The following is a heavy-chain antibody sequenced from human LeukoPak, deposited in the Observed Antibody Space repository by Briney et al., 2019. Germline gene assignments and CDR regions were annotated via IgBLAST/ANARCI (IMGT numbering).Heavy chain of an antibody. CDR2: INPSDGSS. J-gene: IGHJ5*02. CDR1: GYTFTSYY. CDR3: AREGGGMSSVTWGWFDP. Sequence: GASVKVSCKASGYTFTSYYMHWVRQGPGQGLEWMGIINPSDGSSNYAQKFQGRVTMSRDTSTSTAYMELSSLRSEDTAVYYCAREGGGMSSVTWGWFDPWGQGTLVTVSS. D-gene: IGHD4-17*01. V-gene: IGHV1-46*01.